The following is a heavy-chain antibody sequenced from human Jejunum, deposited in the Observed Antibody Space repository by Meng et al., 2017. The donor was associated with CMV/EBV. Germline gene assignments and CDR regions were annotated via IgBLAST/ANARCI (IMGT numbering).Heavy chain of an antibody. J-gene: IGHJ6*02. CDR2: ISTDGSVR. CDR3: VRVGTTGRVKFDL. Sequence: SGFMFRSYWRRWVRQAPGKGLEWVSRISTDGSVRDYEDSVEGRFTVFRENAQSMLYLQMSSLRVEDTAVYYCVRVGTTGRVKFDLWGQGTTVTVSS. CDR1: GFMFRSYW. D-gene: IGHD3/OR15-3a*01. V-gene: IGHV3-74*01.